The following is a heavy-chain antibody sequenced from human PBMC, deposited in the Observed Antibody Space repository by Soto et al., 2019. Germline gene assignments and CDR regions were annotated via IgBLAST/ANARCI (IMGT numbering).Heavy chain of an antibody. CDR2: ISYDESNK. J-gene: IGHJ4*02. Sequence: QVQLVESGGGVVQPGRSLRLSCAASGFVFSSYAMHWVRQAPDKGLEWVAVISYDESNKYYADSVTGRFTISRDNSKNTLFLQMNSLRAEDTALYYCARSVALDASDYWGQGTLVTVSS. D-gene: IGHD2-15*01. CDR1: GFVFSSYA. V-gene: IGHV3-30-3*01. CDR3: ARSVALDASDY.